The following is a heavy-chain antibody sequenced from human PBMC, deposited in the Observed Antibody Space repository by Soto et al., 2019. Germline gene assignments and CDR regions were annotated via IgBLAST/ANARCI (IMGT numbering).Heavy chain of an antibody. D-gene: IGHD1-1*01. CDR3: ARDGDYNWNNDWFDP. CDR1: GASISSSSFY. CDR2: IYYDGST. J-gene: IGHJ5*02. Sequence: SETLSLTCTVSGASISSSSFYWGWIRQPPGKGLESIANIYYDGSTYYNPSLKSRVTISFDTSKNQFSLKLSSVTAADTAVYYCARDGDYNWNNDWFDPWGQGTLVTVPQ. V-gene: IGHV4-39*07.